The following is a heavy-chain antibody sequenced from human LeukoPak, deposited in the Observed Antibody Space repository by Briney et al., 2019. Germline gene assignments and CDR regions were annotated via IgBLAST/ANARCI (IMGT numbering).Heavy chain of an antibody. V-gene: IGHV3-7*03. CDR1: GFTFSSYW. CDR2: IKQDGSEK. CDR3: ARDRVPMVRGTRGAFDI. Sequence: GGSLRLSCAASGFTFSSYWMSWVRQAPRKGLEWVANIKQDGSEKYYVDSVKGRFTISRDNAKNSLYLQMNSLRAEDTAVYYCARDRVPMVRGTRGAFDIWGQGTMVTVSS. D-gene: IGHD3-10*01. J-gene: IGHJ3*02.